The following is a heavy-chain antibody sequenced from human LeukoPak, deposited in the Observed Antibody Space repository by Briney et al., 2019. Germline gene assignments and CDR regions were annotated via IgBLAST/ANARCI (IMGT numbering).Heavy chain of an antibody. J-gene: IGHJ6*03. CDR1: GFTFSYYS. V-gene: IGHV3-21*01. CDR3: ARGHHGYYYYYYMDV. CDR2: ISSSSRYI. D-gene: IGHD1-14*01. Sequence: GGSLRLSCAASGFTFSYYSMNWVRQAPGKGLEWVSSISSSSRYIYYADSVKGRFTISRDNAKNSLYLQMNSLRAEDTAVYYCARGHHGYYYYYYMDVWGKGTTVTVSS.